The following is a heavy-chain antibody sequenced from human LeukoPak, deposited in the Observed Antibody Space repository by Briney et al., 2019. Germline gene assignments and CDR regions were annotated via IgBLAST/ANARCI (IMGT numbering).Heavy chain of an antibody. D-gene: IGHD2-2*01. CDR1: GGSFSGYY. Sequence: SEALSLTCAVYGGSFSGYYWSWIRQPPGKGLEWIGEINHSGSTNYNPSLKSRVTISVDTSKNQFSLKLSSVTAADTAVYYCASAPSYCSSTSCAHFDYWGQGTLVTVSS. V-gene: IGHV4-34*01. J-gene: IGHJ4*02. CDR2: INHSGST. CDR3: ASAPSYCSSTSCAHFDY.